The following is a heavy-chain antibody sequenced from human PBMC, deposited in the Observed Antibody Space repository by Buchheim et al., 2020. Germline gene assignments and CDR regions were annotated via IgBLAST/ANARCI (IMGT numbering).Heavy chain of an antibody. CDR1: GFTFSSYE. J-gene: IGHJ3*02. CDR3: ARDLKTYYYDSSGYYPGAFDI. V-gene: IGHV3-48*03. Sequence: EVQLVESGGGLVQPGGSLRLSCAASGFTFSSYEMNWVRQAPGKGLEWVSYISSSGSTIYYADSVKGRFTISRDNAKNSLSLQMNSLRAEDTAVYYCARDLKTYYYDSSGYYPGAFDIWGQGT. CDR2: ISSSGSTI. D-gene: IGHD3-22*01.